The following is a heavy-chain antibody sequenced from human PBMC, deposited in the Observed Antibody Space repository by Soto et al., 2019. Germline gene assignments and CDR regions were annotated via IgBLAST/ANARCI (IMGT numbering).Heavy chain of an antibody. CDR2: MHTSGST. V-gene: IGHV4-4*07. D-gene: IGHD2-2*01. Sequence: QMQLQESGPGLVKPSETLSLTCTVSGGSIRGYYWSWIRQSVGMRLEWIGRMHTSGSTNYNPSLKSRVTISVDMSKNQISLKLTSVTAADTALYYCVRASMPKAHFDSWGQGTLVTVSS. CDR1: GGSIRGYY. J-gene: IGHJ4*02. CDR3: VRASMPKAHFDS.